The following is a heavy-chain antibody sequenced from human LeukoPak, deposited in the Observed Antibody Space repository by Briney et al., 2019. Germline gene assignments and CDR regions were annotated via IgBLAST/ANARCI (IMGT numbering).Heavy chain of an antibody. V-gene: IGHV2-70*11. D-gene: IGHD6-6*01. CDR1: GFSLTTSGMC. CDR2: IDWDDDK. CDR3: ARTIAARYYFDY. J-gene: IGHJ4*02. Sequence: SGPTLVXPTQTLTLTCTFSGFSLTTSGMCVSWIRQPPGKALEWLARIDWDDDKYYSTSLKTRLTISKDTSKNQVVLTMTNMDPVDTATYYCARTIAARYYFDYWGQGTLVTVSS.